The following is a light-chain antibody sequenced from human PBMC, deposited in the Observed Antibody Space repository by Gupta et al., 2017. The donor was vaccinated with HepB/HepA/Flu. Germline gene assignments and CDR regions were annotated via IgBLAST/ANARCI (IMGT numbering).Light chain of an antibody. CDR2: YDD. CDR3: AAWDDSLNGLV. CDR1: WSNIGDNT. V-gene: IGLV1-36*01. Sequence: QSVVTQPPSVSEAPRQRVTISCSGSWSNIGDNTVNWYQQLPGKAPKLLIYYDDLLPSGVSDRFSGFKSGTSASLTISGLQSEDEADYYCAAWDDSLNGLVFGGGTKLTVL. J-gene: IGLJ3*02.